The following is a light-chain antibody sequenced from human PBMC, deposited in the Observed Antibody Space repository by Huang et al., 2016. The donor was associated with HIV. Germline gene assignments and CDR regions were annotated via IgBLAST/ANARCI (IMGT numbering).Light chain of an antibody. CDR2: DAS. V-gene: IGKV3-20*01. CDR3: QQYDSSPYT. J-gene: IGKJ2*01. CDR1: HSLSGTS. Sequence: EIVLAQSPATLSLSPGERAPLSCTASHSLSGTSLAWYRQKPGQAPSLLIYDASSRATGIPDRVSGSGSGTDFTLTISRLEPEYCAVYYCQQYDSSPYTFGQGTKLEIK.